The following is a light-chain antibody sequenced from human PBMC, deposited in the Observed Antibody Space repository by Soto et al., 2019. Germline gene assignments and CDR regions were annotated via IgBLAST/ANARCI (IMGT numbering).Light chain of an antibody. V-gene: IGLV1-40*01. CDR1: SSNIGAGYD. J-gene: IGLJ1*01. CDR3: QSYDSSLSGSYV. CDR2: DNN. Sequence: QSVLTQPPSVSGAPGKRVTISCTGSSSNIGAGYDVHWYQQVPGTAPKLLIYDNNNRPSGVPDRFSVSKSDTSASLAITGLQAEDEADYYCQSYDSSLSGSYVFGTGTKVTVL.